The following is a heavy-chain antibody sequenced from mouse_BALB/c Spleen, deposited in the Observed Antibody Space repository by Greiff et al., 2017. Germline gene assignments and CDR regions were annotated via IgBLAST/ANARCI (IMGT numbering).Heavy chain of an antibody. CDR1: GFTFSSYA. Sequence: EVKVVESGGGLVKPGGSLKLSCAASGFTFSSYAMSWVRQTPEKRLEWVASISSGGSTYYPDSVKGRFTISRDNARNILYLQMSSLRSEDTAMYYCARGGTYYGSSYVGAMDYWGQGTSVTVSS. J-gene: IGHJ4*01. D-gene: IGHD1-1*01. CDR2: ISSGGST. V-gene: IGHV5-6-5*01. CDR3: ARGGTYYGSSYVGAMDY.